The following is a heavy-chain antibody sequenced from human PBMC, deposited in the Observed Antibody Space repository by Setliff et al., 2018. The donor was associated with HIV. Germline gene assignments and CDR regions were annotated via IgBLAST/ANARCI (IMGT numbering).Heavy chain of an antibody. J-gene: IGHJ6*02. CDR3: ARNFGLSPSGKYYYYYGMDI. D-gene: IGHD3-10*01. V-gene: IGHV1-2*02. Sequence: ASVKVSCKASGYTFTGHYLHGVRQAPGQGLEWLGWVNRNSGDAIYGQNFQGRVTMTRDTSINAAYMELRGLRSDYTAVYYCARNFGLSPSGKYYYYYGMDIWGQGTTVTVSS. CDR1: GYTFTGHY. CDR2: VNRNSGDA.